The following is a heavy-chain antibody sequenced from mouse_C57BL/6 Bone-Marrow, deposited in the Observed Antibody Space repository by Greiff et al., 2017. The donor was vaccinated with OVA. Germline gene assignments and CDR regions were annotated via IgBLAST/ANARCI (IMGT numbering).Heavy chain of an antibody. CDR3: KYYYGSSYDV. Sequence: QVQLKQSGPELVKPGASVKISCKASGYAFSSSWMNWVKQRPGKGLEWIGRIYPGDGDTNYNGKFKGKATLTADKSSSTAYMQLSSLTSEDSAVYFWKYYYGSSYDVWGTGTTVTVSS. V-gene: IGHV1-82*01. CDR2: IYPGDGDT. J-gene: IGHJ1*03. D-gene: IGHD1-1*01. CDR1: GYAFSSSW.